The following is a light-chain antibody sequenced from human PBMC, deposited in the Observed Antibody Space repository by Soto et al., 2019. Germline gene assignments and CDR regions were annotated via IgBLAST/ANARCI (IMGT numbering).Light chain of an antibody. CDR3: QQLNFFPIT. Sequence: AIQLTQSPSSLSASVGDTVTITCRASQGISTALAWYQQKPGKAPKLLIYDASGLEIGAPSRFSGSGSGAEFTLTITSLQPEDFATYYCQQLNFFPITFGQGTRLEIK. CDR1: QGISTA. V-gene: IGKV1-13*02. CDR2: DAS. J-gene: IGKJ5*01.